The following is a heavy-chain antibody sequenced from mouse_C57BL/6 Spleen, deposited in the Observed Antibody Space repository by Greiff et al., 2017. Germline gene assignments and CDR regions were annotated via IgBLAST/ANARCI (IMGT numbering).Heavy chain of an antibody. CDR1: GYTFTSYW. CDR3: ARGDYDYDSGFAY. D-gene: IGHD2-4*01. CDR2: IYPGSGST. Sequence: QVQLQQPGAELVKPGASVKMSCKASGYTFTSYWITWVKQRPGQGLEWIGDIYPGSGSTNYNEKFKSKATLTVDTSSSTAYMQLSSLTSEDSAVYYCARGDYDYDSGFAYWGQGTLVTVSA. V-gene: IGHV1-55*01. J-gene: IGHJ3*01.